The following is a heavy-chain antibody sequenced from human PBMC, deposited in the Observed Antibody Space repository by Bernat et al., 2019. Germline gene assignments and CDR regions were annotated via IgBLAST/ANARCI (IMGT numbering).Heavy chain of an antibody. Sequence: EVQLLESGGGLVQPGGSLRLSCAASGFTFSSYAMSWVRQAPGKGLEWVSAISGSGGSTYYADSVKGRVTISRDNSKNTLYLQMNSLRAEDTAVYYCAKDLRGSPNYYYYYGMDVWGQGTTVTVSS. CDR2: ISGSGGST. CDR3: AKDLRGSPNYYYYYGMDV. J-gene: IGHJ6*02. D-gene: IGHD2-15*01. V-gene: IGHV3-23*01. CDR1: GFTFSSYA.